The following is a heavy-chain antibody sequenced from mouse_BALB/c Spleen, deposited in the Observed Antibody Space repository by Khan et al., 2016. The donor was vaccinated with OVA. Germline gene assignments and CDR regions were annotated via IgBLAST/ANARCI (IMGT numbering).Heavy chain of an antibody. V-gene: IGHV6-6*02. CDR3: WILL. CDR2: IRLKSDDYVT. CDR1: GFTFSNYW. Sequence: EVKLEESGGGLVQPGGSMKLSCVASGFTFSNYWMNWVRQSPEKGLEWVAEIRLKSDDYVTHYEESVKGRFPISRDDSKSSVNLKMNNVRAEDTSSYYCWILLWGQGTTLTVSS. J-gene: IGHJ2*01.